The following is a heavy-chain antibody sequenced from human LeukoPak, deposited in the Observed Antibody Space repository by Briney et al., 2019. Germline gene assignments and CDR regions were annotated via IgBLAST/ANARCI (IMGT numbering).Heavy chain of an antibody. CDR2: ISAYNGNT. V-gene: IGHV1-18*01. CDR1: GYTFTSYG. Sequence: GASVKVSCKASGYTFTSYGISWVRQAPGQGLEWMGWISAYNGNTNYAQKLQGRVTMTTDTSTSTAYMDLRSLRSDDTAVYYCARDDILTGSNFDAFDIWGQGTMVTVSS. J-gene: IGHJ3*02. CDR3: ARDDILTGSNFDAFDI. D-gene: IGHD3-9*01.